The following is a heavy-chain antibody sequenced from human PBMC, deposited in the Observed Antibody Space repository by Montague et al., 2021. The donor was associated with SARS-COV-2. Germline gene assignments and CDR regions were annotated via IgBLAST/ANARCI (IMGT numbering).Heavy chain of an antibody. CDR1: GGSFSDYY. Sequence: SETVSPTCAVYGGSFSDYYWTWIRQYAGKGLEWIAEINHSGTTNCNFNRSLRSRVTISVDTSKSQFSLKLSSVTAADTGVYYCARWDPQTLTLIGLRGKSASDYWGQGTLVTVSS. D-gene: IGHD4-23*01. J-gene: IGHJ4*02. CDR2: INHSGTTNC. CDR3: ARWDPQTLTLIGLRGKSASDY. V-gene: IGHV4-34*01.